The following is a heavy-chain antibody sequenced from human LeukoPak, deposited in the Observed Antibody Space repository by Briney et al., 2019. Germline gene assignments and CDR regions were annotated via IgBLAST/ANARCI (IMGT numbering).Heavy chain of an antibody. CDR2: IIPIFGTA. D-gene: IGHD6-13*01. Sequence: ASVKVSCKASGGTFSSYAISWVRQAPGQGLEWMGGIIPIFGTANYAQKFQGRVTITADESTSTAYMELSSLRSEDTAVYYCAIVPSSRIAAANHYYYYMDVWGKGTTVTVSS. CDR3: AIVPSSRIAAANHYYYYMDV. V-gene: IGHV1-69*13. CDR1: GGTFSSYA. J-gene: IGHJ6*03.